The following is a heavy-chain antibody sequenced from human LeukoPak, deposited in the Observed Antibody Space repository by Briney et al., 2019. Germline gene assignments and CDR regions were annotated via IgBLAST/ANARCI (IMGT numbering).Heavy chain of an antibody. CDR3: AKDYVSGSYYPLYFDY. Sequence: GGSLRLSCAASGFTFSTYGMHWVRQAPGEGLQWVAFVHYDGSNKFYADSVKGRFTISRDISKNTLYLQMNSLRAEDTAVYYCAKDYVSGSYYPLYFDYWGQGTLVTVSS. CDR1: GFTFSTYG. D-gene: IGHD3-10*01. V-gene: IGHV3-30*02. J-gene: IGHJ4*02. CDR2: VHYDGSNK.